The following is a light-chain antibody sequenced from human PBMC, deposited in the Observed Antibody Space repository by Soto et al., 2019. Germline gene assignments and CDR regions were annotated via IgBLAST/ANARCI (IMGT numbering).Light chain of an antibody. CDR2: EVS. V-gene: IGLV2-14*01. CDR1: RSDIGSYNY. J-gene: IGLJ2*01. CDR3: SSFTTANTVV. Sequence: QSALTQPASVSGSPGQSITITCTGSRSDIGSYNYVSWYQHHPGKAPRLIIFEVSNRPSGVSNRFSGSKSGNTASLTVSGLQTDDESEYFCSSFTTANTVVFGGGTKVTVL.